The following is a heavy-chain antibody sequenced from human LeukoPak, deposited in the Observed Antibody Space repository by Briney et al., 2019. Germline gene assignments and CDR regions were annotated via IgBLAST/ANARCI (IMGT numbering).Heavy chain of an antibody. CDR2: INSDGSTT. J-gene: IGHJ4*02. CDR1: GFTFRTYW. D-gene: IGHD1-1*01. V-gene: IGHV3-74*01. Sequence: PGGSLRLSCVASGFTFRTYWMHWVRQAPGEGLVWVSRINSDGSTTNYADSVKGRFTISRDNAKNTLYLQMNSLRAEDTAVYYCVKGLVQTTMSYSVDYWGQGALVTVSS. CDR3: VKGLVQTTMSYSVDY.